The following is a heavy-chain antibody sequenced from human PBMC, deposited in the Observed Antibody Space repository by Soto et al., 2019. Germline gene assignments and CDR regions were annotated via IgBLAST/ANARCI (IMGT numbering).Heavy chain of an antibody. CDR2: ISYDGSNK. Sequence: QVQLVESGGGVVQPGRSLRLSCAASGFTFSSYGMHWVRQAPGKGLEWVAVISYDGSNKYYADSVKGRFTISRDNSKNTLYLQKNSLRAEDTAVYYCAKDVGTYSSSWYDYWGQGTLVTVSS. CDR3: AKDVGTYSSSWYDY. CDR1: GFTFSSYG. J-gene: IGHJ4*02. V-gene: IGHV3-30*18. D-gene: IGHD6-13*01.